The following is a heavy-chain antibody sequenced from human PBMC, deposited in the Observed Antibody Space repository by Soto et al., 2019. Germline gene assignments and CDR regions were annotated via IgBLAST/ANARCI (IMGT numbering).Heavy chain of an antibody. CDR2: INPSGGST. CDR1: GYTFTSYY. Sequence: ASVKFSCKASGYTFTSYYMHWVRQAPGQGLEWMGIINPSGGSTSYAQKFQGRVTMTRDTSRTTLYLQMNSLRVEDTALYYCVRKYPGTRPFDYWGQGTLVTVSS. V-gene: IGHV1-46*01. D-gene: IGHD2-2*01. CDR3: VRKYPGTRPFDY. J-gene: IGHJ4*01.